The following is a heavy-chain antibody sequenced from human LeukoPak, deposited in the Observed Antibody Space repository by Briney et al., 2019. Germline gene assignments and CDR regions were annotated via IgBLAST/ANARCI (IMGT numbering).Heavy chain of an antibody. J-gene: IGHJ4*02. CDR3: ARGGQIVPGIAVL. V-gene: IGHV4-39*07. Sequence: SETLSLTCTVSGGSISSSSYFWGWTRQPPGKGLEYIGSVYRSGNTYNNPSLESRVTISLDTSRNQFFLKLTSVTAADTAVYYCARGGQIVPGIAVLWGQGTLVTVSS. D-gene: IGHD6-19*01. CDR2: VYRSGNT. CDR1: GGSISSSSYF.